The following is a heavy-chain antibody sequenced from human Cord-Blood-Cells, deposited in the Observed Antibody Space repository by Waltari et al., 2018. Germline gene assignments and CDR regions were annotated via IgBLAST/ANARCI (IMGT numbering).Heavy chain of an antibody. J-gene: IGHJ2*01. CDR1: GGSISSSSYY. D-gene: IGHD2-2*01. V-gene: IGHV4-39*01. CDR2: IYYSGRT. Sequence: QLQLQESGPGLVKPSETLSLTCTVSGGSISSSSYYWGWIRQPPGKGLEWIGSIYYSGRTYYNPSLKSRVTISVDTSKNQFSLKLSSVTAADTAVYYCARQLSGDWYFDLWGRGTLVTVSS. CDR3: ARQLSGDWYFDL.